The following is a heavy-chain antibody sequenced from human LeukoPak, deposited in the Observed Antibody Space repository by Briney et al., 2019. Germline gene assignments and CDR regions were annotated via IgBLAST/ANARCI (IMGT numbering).Heavy chain of an antibody. J-gene: IGHJ4*02. V-gene: IGHV3-33*01. D-gene: IGHD5-18*01. CDR3: ARDLHSGYSYGFGFDY. CDR1: GFTFSSYG. CDR2: IWYDGSNK. Sequence: GGSLRLSCAASGFTFSSYGMHWVRQALGKGLEWVAVIWYDGSNKYYADSVKGRFTISRDNSKNTLYLQMNSLRAEDTAVYYCARDLHSGYSYGFGFDYWGQGTLVTVSS.